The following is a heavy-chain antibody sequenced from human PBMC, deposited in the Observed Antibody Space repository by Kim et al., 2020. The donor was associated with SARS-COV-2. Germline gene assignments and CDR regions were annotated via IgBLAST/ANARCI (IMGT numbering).Heavy chain of an antibody. CDR3: ARGRAGYFDY. J-gene: IGHJ4*02. CDR2: T. Sequence: TNYTPSLEGRVTISVDTSKNQFSLKLSSVTAADTAVYYCARGRAGYFDYWGQGTLVTVSS. V-gene: IGHV4-34*01.